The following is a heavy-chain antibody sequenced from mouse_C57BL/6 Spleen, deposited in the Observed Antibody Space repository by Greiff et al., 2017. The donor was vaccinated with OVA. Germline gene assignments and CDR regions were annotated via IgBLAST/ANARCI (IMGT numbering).Heavy chain of an antibody. J-gene: IGHJ4*01. Sequence: QVQLQQSGAELVRPGTSVKVSCKASGYAFTNYLIEWVKQRPGQGLEWIGVINPGSGGTNYNQKFKDKATLTVDKSSSTAYMQLSSLTSEDSAVYYCARSTGAMDYWGQGTSVTVSS. CDR1: GYAFTNYL. CDR2: INPGSGGT. V-gene: IGHV1-54*01. CDR3: ARSTGAMDY.